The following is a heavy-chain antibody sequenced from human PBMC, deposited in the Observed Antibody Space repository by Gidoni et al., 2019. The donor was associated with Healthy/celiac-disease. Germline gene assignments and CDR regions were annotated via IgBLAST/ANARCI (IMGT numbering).Heavy chain of an antibody. J-gene: IGHJ4*02. CDR2: FDPEDGET. CDR1: GYTLTELS. D-gene: IGHD3-10*01. CDR3: ATDHGDYITGRY. V-gene: IGHV1-24*01. Sequence: QVQLVQSGAAVKKPGASVKVSCQVSGYTLTELSMHWVRQAPGKGLEWMGGFDPEDGETIYAQKFQGRVTMTEDTSTDTAYMELSSLRSEDTAVYYWATDHGDYITGRYWGQGTLVTVSS.